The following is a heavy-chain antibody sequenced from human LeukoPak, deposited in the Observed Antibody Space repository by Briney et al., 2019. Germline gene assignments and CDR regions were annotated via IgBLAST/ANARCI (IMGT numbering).Heavy chain of an antibody. D-gene: IGHD1-14*01. Sequence: SETLSLTCIVSGASISSYYWSWIRHPAGKELEWIGRLQPSGATNYNPSLESRVTMSVDTSKNQFSLSLTSVTAADTAVYYCARDSTGTTFDPWGQGTLVTVSS. V-gene: IGHV4-4*07. J-gene: IGHJ5*02. CDR3: ARDSTGTTFDP. CDR2: LQPSGAT. CDR1: GASISSYY.